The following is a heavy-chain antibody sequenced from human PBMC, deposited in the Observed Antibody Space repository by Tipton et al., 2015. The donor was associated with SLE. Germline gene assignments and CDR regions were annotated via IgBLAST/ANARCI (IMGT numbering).Heavy chain of an antibody. CDR1: AGSISRGTYY. CDR2: VYTTGNT. V-gene: IGHV4-61*02. Sequence: GLVKPSQTLSLACTVSAGSISRGTYYWTWIRQPAGKGLEWIGRVYTTGNTDYNPSLKSRVIISLDTSTNRFSLKLRSVTAADTAVYYCAREGRLAARRKDGNYYYYSGMDVWGQGTTVTVSS. CDR3: AREGRLAARRKDGNYYYYSGMDV. J-gene: IGHJ6*02. D-gene: IGHD3-16*01.